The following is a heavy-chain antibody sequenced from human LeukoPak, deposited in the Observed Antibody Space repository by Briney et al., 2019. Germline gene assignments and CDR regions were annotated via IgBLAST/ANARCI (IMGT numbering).Heavy chain of an antibody. D-gene: IGHD3-10*01. CDR2: IYYSGST. Sequence: SETLSLTCTVSGGSISSYYWSWIRQPPGKGLEWIGYIYYSGSTNYNPSLKSRVTISVDTSKNQFSLKLSSVTAADTAVYYCARGGATYYYGSGTDAFDIWGQGTMVTVSS. V-gene: IGHV4-59*13. CDR3: ARGGATYYYGSGTDAFDI. CDR1: GGSISSYY. J-gene: IGHJ3*02.